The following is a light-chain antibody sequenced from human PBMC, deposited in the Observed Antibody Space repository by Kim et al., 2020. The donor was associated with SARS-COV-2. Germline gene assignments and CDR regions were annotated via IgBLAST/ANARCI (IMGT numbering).Light chain of an antibody. J-gene: IGLJ2*01. CDR2: QNT. CDR3: QAWDNSHVV. CDR1: KLGDKY. V-gene: IGLV3-1*01. Sequence: SVSPGQTASITCSGDKLGDKYTYWYQQKAAQSPVLVIFQNTKRPSGIPERFSGSNSGNTATLTISGTQALDEADYYCQAWDNSHVVFGGGTQLTVL.